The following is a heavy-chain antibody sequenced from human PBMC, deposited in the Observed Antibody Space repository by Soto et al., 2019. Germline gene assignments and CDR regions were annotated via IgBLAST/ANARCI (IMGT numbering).Heavy chain of an antibody. CDR3: VKGGYHYFDY. CDR2: ISYDGSNK. V-gene: IGHV3-30*18. CDR1: RFTFRNYG. Sequence: QVQLVESGGGVVQPGRSLRLSCAASRFTFRNYGMHWVRQTPGKGLEWVAVISYDGSNKYYADSVKGRFTISRDNSKNTLYLQMNSLRAEDTAVYYCVKGGYHYFDYWGQGTLVTVSS. J-gene: IGHJ4*02. D-gene: IGHD5-12*01.